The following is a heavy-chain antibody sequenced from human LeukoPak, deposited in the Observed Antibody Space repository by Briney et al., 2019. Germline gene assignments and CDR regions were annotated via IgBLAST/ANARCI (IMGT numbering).Heavy chain of an antibody. CDR3: AKGDGIAVAYFDY. D-gene: IGHD6-19*01. V-gene: IGHV3-30*18. CDR2: ISYDGSNK. Sequence: PGGSLRLSCAASGFTFSSYGMHWVRQAPGKGLEWVAVISYDGSNKYYADSVKGRFTISRDNSKNSLYLQMNSLRAEDTAVYYCAKGDGIAVAYFDYWGQGTLVTVSS. J-gene: IGHJ4*02. CDR1: GFTFSSYG.